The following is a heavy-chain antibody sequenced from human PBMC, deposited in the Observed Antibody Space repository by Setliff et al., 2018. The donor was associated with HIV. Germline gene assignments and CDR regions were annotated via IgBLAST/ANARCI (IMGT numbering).Heavy chain of an antibody. CDR1: GYSFSSYW. CDR2: IYPGDSDT. CDR3: ARLSGLYYYDSSGYYYGHYFDY. D-gene: IGHD3-22*01. V-gene: IGHV5-51*01. Sequence: GESLKISCKGSGYSFSSYWIAWVRQMPGKGLDWMGIIYPGDSDTRYSPSFQGQVTISADKSISTAYLQWSSLKASDTAMYYCARLSGLYYYDSSGYYYGHYFDYWGQGTLVTVSS. J-gene: IGHJ4*02.